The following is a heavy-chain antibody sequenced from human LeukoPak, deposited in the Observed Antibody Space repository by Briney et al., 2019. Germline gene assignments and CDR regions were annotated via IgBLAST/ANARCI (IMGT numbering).Heavy chain of an antibody. CDR1: GDSFSGYY. V-gene: IGHV4-34*01. J-gene: IGHJ4*02. Sequence: SETLSLTCAVHGDSFSGYYWSWIRQPPGKGLEWIGEINHSGSTNYNPSLKSRVTISVDTSKSEFSLKLSSVTAADTAVYYWARGLTKRHYYGSGSYYNRKPYYFDYWGQGTLVTVSS. CDR3: ARGLTKRHYYGSGSYYNRKPYYFDY. CDR2: INHSGST. D-gene: IGHD3-10*01.